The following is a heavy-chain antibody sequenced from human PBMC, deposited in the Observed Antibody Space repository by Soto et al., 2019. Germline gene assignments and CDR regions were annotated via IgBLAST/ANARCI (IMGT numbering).Heavy chain of an antibody. CDR2: IWYDGSNK. CDR3: AREFRYSRSPRGLYYYYMDV. CDR1: GFTFSSYG. V-gene: IGHV3-33*01. D-gene: IGHD6-6*01. J-gene: IGHJ6*03. Sequence: PGGSLRLSCATSGFTFSSYGMHWVRQAPGKGLEWVAVIWYDGSNKYYADSVKGRFTISRDNSKNTLYLQMNSLRAEDTAVYYCAREFRYSRSPRGLYYYYMDVWGKGTTVTVSS.